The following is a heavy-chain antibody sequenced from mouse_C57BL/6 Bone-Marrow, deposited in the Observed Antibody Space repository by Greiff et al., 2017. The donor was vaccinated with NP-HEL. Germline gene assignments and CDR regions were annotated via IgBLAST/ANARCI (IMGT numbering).Heavy chain of an antibody. CDR3: ARPYGSSAWFAY. J-gene: IGHJ3*01. Sequence: VKLMESGAELARPGASVKLSCKASGYTFTSYGISWVKQRTGQGLEWIGEIYPRSGNTYYNEKFKGKATLTADKSSSTAYMELRSLTSEDSAVYFCARPYGSSAWFAYWGQGTLVTVSA. CDR1: GYTFTSYG. V-gene: IGHV1-81*01. D-gene: IGHD1-1*01. CDR2: IYPRSGNT.